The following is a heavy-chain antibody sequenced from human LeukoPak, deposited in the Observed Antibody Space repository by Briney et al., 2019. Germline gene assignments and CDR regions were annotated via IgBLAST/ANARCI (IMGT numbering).Heavy chain of an antibody. V-gene: IGHV3-30*02. D-gene: IGHD6-25*01. Sequence: QPGGSLRLSCAASGFTFSSYGMHWVRQAPGKGLEWVAFIRYDGSNKYYADSVKGRFTISRDNSKNTLYLQMNSLRAEDTAVYYCAKEAASLPEDWFDPWGQGTLVTVSS. CDR2: IRYDGSNK. J-gene: IGHJ5*02. CDR1: GFTFSSYG. CDR3: AKEAASLPEDWFDP.